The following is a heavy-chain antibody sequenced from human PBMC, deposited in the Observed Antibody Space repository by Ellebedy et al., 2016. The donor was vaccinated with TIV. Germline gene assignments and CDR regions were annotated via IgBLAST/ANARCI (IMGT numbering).Heavy chain of an antibody. CDR1: GGSISSYY. CDR3: ASLGYCSGGSCYSSGWFDP. CDR2: IYTSGST. D-gene: IGHD2-15*01. J-gene: IGHJ5*02. Sequence: MPSETLSLTCTVSGGSISSYYWSWIRQPAGKGLEWIGRIYTSGSTNYNPSLKSRVTMSVDTSKNQFSLKLSSVTAADTAVYYCASLGYCSGGSCYSSGWFDPWGQGTLVTVSS. V-gene: IGHV4-4*07.